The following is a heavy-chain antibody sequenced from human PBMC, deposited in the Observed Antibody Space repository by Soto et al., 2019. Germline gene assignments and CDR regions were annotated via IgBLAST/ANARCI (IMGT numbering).Heavy chain of an antibody. CDR2: TYYRSKRYN. V-gene: IGHV6-1*01. CDR3: ARDYYGSLALVLDAFDI. J-gene: IGHJ3*02. CDR1: GDSVSSNSAA. D-gene: IGHD3-10*01. Sequence: SQTLSLTCAISGDSVSSNSAAWNWIRQSPSRGLEWLGRTYYRSKRYNDYAVSVKSRITINPDTSKNQFSLQLNSVTPEDMAVYYCARDYYGSLALVLDAFDIWGQGTMVTVSS.